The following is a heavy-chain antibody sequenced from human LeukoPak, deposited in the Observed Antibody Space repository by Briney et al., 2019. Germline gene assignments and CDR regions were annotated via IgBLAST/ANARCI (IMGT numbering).Heavy chain of an antibody. CDR2: ISYDGSSK. D-gene: IGHD3/OR15-3a*01. Sequence: GGSLRLSCAASGFTFSSYAMPWVRQAPGKGLEWVAVISYDGSSKNYADSVKGRFTISRDNSKNTLYLQMNSLRAEDTAVYYCARVPPRWGLVLYYFDYWGQGTLVTVSS. CDR3: ARVPPRWGLVLYYFDY. CDR1: GFTFSSYA. V-gene: IGHV3-30-3*01. J-gene: IGHJ4*02.